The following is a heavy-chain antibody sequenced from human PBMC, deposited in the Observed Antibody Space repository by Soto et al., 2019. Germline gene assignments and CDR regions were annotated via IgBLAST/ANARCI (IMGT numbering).Heavy chain of an antibody. CDR3: ARNGASYEMDV. CDR1: GFTFSSYG. V-gene: IGHV3-33*01. D-gene: IGHD3-3*01. CDR2: IWHDGSNK. J-gene: IGHJ6*02. Sequence: QVQLVESGGGVVQPGRSLRLSCAASGFTFSSYGMHWVRQAPGKGLEWVAIIWHDGSNKYHADSVKGRFIISRDNFKNMLWLQMLSLRAEDTAVYYCARNGASYEMDVWGQGTTVSVSS.